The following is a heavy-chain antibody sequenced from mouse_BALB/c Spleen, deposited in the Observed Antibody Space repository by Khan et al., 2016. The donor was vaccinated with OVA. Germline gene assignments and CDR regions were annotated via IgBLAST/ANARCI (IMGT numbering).Heavy chain of an antibody. CDR2: INPTSGYT. V-gene: IGHV1-7*01. J-gene: IGHJ2*01. CDR1: GYTFTTYW. Sequence: VQLQQSGAELAKPGASVKMSCKASGYTFTTYWMHWVKQRPGQGLEWIGYINPTSGYTDYNEKFKERATLSADRYSSTAYMQLSSLTSEDSAVNYCTRDRIDYWGQGTTLTVSS. CDR3: TRDRIDY.